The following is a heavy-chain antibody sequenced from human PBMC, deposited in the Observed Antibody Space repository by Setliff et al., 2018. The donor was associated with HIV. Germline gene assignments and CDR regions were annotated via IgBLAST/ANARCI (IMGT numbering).Heavy chain of an antibody. CDR1: GGSISSYY. Sequence: SETLSLTCTVSGGSISSYYWSWIRQPPGKGLEWIGYIYYSGSTNYNPSLKSRVTISVDTSKNQFSLKLSSVTAADTAVYYCARKTEYYYDTSGFNPYAFDNWGQGTLVTVSS. V-gene: IGHV4-59*08. D-gene: IGHD3-22*01. CDR2: IYYSGST. J-gene: IGHJ4*02. CDR3: ARKTEYYYDTSGFNPYAFDN.